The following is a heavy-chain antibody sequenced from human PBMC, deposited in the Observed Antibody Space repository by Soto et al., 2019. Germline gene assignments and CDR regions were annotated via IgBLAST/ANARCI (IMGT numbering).Heavy chain of an antibody. V-gene: IGHV4-61*05. CDR3: ARHTQLPRAHYYYGMDV. D-gene: IGHD1-26*01. Sequence: PSETLSLTCTVSGGSISSSSYYWSWIRQPPGKGLEWIGYIYYSGSTNYNPSLKSRVTISVDTSKNQFSLKLSSVTAADTAVYYCARHTQLPRAHYYYGMDVWGQGTTVTVSS. J-gene: IGHJ6*02. CDR1: GGSISSSSYY. CDR2: IYYSGST.